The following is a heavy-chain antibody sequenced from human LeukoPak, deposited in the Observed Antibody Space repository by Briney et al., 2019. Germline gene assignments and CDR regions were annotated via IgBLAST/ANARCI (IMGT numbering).Heavy chain of an antibody. CDR1: AATFSNYE. CDR2: ISGSGGST. J-gene: IGHJ6*04. V-gene: IGHV3-23*01. CDR3: AKDGAAAGVYYYYGMDV. D-gene: IGHD6-13*01. Sequence: GPSLRPARAPAAATFSNYETSWVRQPPGNWMDSHTLISGSGGSTYYTDSVKGRFTISRDNSNNTLYLQMNRLRAEDTAVYYCAKDGAAAGVYYYYGMDVWGKVTTVTVSS.